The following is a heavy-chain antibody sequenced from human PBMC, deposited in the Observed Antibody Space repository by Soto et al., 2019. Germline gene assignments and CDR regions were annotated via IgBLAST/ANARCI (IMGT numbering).Heavy chain of an antibody. CDR3: ARGKIPTTLRPYFDY. CDR1: GGSISSYY. V-gene: IGHV4-59*07. J-gene: IGHJ4*02. CDR2: IYYSGST. D-gene: IGHD5-12*01. Sequence: SDTLSLTCTVSGGSISSYYWSWIRQPPGKGLEWIGYIYYSGSTNYNPSLKSRVTISVHTSKNQFSLKLSSVTAADTAVYYCARGKIPTTLRPYFDYWGQGSLITVCS.